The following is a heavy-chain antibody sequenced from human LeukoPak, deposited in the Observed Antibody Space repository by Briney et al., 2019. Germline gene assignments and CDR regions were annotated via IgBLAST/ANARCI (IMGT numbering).Heavy chain of an antibody. CDR3: AKGSGFTSNWYFDY. V-gene: IGHV3-23*01. CDR2: ITIGGASI. CDR1: GFTFSTYE. J-gene: IGHJ4*02. Sequence: PGGSLRLSCAASGFTFSTYEMNWVRQAPGKGLEWVSTITIGGASIYYADSVKGRFTISRHNSNNTLFLRMNSLRAEDTAIYYCAKGSGFTSNWYFDYWGQGSLVTVSS. D-gene: IGHD6-13*01.